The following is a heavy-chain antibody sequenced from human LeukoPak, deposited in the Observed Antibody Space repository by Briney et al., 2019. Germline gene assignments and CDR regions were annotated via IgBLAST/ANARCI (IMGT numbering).Heavy chain of an antibody. CDR3: AKDLGSASYYYDSSGFPDFDY. J-gene: IGHJ4*02. V-gene: IGHV4-34*01. CDR2: VYHTGST. CDR1: GGSFSGYY. D-gene: IGHD3-22*01. Sequence: PSETLSLTCAVYGGSFSGYYWNWIRQPPGKGLEWIGEVYHTGSTNYNPSLKSRVTISVDTSKNQFSLKLTSVTAADTAVYYCAKDLGSASYYYDSSGFPDFDYWGQGTLVTVSS.